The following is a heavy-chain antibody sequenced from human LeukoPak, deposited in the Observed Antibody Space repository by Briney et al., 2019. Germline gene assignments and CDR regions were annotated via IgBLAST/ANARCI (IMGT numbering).Heavy chain of an antibody. CDR3: ARLPVDTAMAIHHYFDY. CDR1: GFTFSSYS. Sequence: LRLSCAASGFTFSSYSMNWVRQAPGKGLEWIGYIYYSGSTYYNPSLKSRVTISVDTSKNQFSLKLSSVTAADTAVYYCARLPVDTAMAIHHYFDYWGQGTLVTVSS. D-gene: IGHD5-18*01. J-gene: IGHJ4*02. CDR2: IYYSGST. V-gene: IGHV4-30-4*08.